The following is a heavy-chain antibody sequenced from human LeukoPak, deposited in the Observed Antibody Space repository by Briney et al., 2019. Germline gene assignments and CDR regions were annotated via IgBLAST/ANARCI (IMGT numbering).Heavy chain of an antibody. Sequence: ASVKVSCKASGYTFTGYYMHWVRQAPGQGLEWMGWINPNSGGTNYAQKFQGRVTMTMDTSISTAYMELRRLRSDDSDVYYCARGGSYDILTGYYNVIDYWGQGTLVTVSS. V-gene: IGHV1-2*02. CDR2: INPNSGGT. CDR3: ARGGSYDILTGYYNVIDY. D-gene: IGHD3-9*01. J-gene: IGHJ4*02. CDR1: GYTFTGYY.